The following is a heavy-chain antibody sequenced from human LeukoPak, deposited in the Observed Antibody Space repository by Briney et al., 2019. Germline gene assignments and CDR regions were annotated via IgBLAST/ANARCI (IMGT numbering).Heavy chain of an antibody. Sequence: SQTLSLTCTVSGGSISSGGYYWSWIRQHPGKGLEWIGYIYYSGSTYYNPSRKSRVTISVDTSKNQFSLKLSSVTAADTAVYYCAREGVVPAAMSGWYFDLWGRGTLVTVSS. CDR3: AREGVVPAAMSGWYFDL. CDR2: IYYSGST. J-gene: IGHJ2*01. D-gene: IGHD2-2*01. CDR1: GGSISSGGYY. V-gene: IGHV4-31*03.